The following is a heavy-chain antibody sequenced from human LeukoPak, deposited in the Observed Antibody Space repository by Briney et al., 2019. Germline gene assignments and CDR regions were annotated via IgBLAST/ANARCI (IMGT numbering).Heavy chain of an antibody. CDR1: GFTGSSNY. D-gene: IGHD3-3*01. CDR3: ALVSGGFWRSFDY. CDR2: IYSGGST. Sequence: GGSLRLSCAASGFTGSSNYMSWVRQAPGKGLEWVSVIYSGGSTYYADSVKGRFTISRDNSKNTLYLQMNSLRAEDTAVYYCALVSGGFWRSFDYWGQGTLVTVSS. J-gene: IGHJ4*02. V-gene: IGHV3-66*02.